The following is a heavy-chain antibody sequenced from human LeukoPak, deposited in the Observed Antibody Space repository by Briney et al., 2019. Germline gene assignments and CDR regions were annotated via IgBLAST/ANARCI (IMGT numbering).Heavy chain of an antibody. CDR2: IYYSGST. D-gene: IGHD1/OR15-1a*01. J-gene: IGHJ5*02. CDR3: ARTTGTTSSNWFDP. CDR1: GGSISSGGYY. Sequence: SEILSLTCTVSGGSISSGGYYWSWIRQHPGKGLEWIGYIYYSGSTYYNPSLKSRVTISVDTSKNQFSLKLSSVTAADTAVYYCARTTGTTSSNWFDPWGQGTLVTVSS. V-gene: IGHV4-31*03.